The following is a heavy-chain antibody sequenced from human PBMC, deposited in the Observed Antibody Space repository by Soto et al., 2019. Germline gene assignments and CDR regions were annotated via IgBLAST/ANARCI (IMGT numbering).Heavy chain of an antibody. D-gene: IGHD2-2*01. V-gene: IGHV4-61*01. J-gene: IGHJ6*02. Sequence: NPAETLSLTCTVSGGSVSSGSYYWSWIRQPPGKGLEWIGYIYYSGSTNYNPSLKSRVTISVDTSKNQFSLKLSYVTAADTAVYYCARGPQYQLLPYYYYYGMDVWGQGTTVTVSS. CDR3: ARGPQYQLLPYYYYYGMDV. CDR2: IYYSGST. CDR1: GGSVSSGSYY.